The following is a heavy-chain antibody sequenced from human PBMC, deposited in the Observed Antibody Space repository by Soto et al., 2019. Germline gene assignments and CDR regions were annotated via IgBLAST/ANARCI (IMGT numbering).Heavy chain of an antibody. CDR1: GGTFSSYA. Sequence: QVQLVQSGAEVKKPGSSVKVSCKASGGTFSSYAISWVRQAPGQGLEWMGGIIPIFGTANYAQKFQGRVTITADEATSTGYMELSRLRSKNMAVYYCAGGGAYSSSWYDDYDIWGHGTMVTVSS. CDR2: IIPIFGTA. V-gene: IGHV1-69*01. CDR3: AGGGAYSSSWYDDYDI. J-gene: IGHJ3*02. D-gene: IGHD6-13*01.